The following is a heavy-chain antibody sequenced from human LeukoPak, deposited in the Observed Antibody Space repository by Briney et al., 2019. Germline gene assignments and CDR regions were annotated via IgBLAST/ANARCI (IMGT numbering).Heavy chain of an antibody. J-gene: IGHJ4*02. CDR1: GGSISIYY. V-gene: IGHV4-4*07. CDR2: IYTSGTT. D-gene: IGHD3-10*01. CDR3: AGNYYGSGSYYSEDRY. Sequence: PSETLSLTCTVSGGSISIYYWSWIRQPAGKGLEWIGRIYTSGTTHYNPSLKSRVTISVDTSKNQFSLKLSSVTAADAAVYYCAGNYYGSGSYYSEDRYWGQGTLVTVSS.